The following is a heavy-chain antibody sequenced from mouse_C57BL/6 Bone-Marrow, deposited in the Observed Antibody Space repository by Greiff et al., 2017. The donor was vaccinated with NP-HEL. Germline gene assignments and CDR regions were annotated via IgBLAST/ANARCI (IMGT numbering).Heavy chain of an antibody. CDR2: IYPGDGDT. CDR1: GYAFSSYW. CDR3: ARSIYYYPFAY. Sequence: QVQLQQSGAELVKPGASVKISCKASGYAFSSYWMNWVKQRPGKGLEWIGQIYPGDGDTNYNGKLKGQATLTADKSGSTAYRQLSILTSEDAAGYCCARSIYYYPFAYWGQGTLVTVSA. D-gene: IGHD1-1*01. J-gene: IGHJ3*01. V-gene: IGHV1-80*01.